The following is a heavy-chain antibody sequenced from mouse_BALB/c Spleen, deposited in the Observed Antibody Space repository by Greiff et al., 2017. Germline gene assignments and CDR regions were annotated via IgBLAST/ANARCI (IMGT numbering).Heavy chain of an antibody. CDR1: GYSITSGYY. CDR3: AREGETGTDYAMDY. J-gene: IGHJ4*01. Sequence: EVQRVESGPGLVKPSQSLSLTCSVTGYSITSGYYWNWIRQFPGNKLEWMGYISYDGSNNYNPSLKNRISITRDTSKNQFLLKLNSVTTEDTATYYCAREGETGTDYAMDYWGQGTTVTVSS. V-gene: IGHV3-6*02. D-gene: IGHD4-1*01. CDR2: ISYDGSN.